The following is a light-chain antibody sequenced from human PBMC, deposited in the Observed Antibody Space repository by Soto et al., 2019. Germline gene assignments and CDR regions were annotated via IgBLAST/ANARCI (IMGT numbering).Light chain of an antibody. V-gene: IGKV3-20*01. CDR3: QQYGRSPRT. J-gene: IGKJ1*01. CDR2: GAS. CDR1: QSVSSSY. Sequence: VLSQSPSTLSLSPRERATLSCRASQSVSSSYLDWYQQKPGQAPRLLIYGASSRATGIPDRFSGSGSGTDFTLTISRLEPEDFAVYYCQQYGRSPRTVGQGTKVDIK.